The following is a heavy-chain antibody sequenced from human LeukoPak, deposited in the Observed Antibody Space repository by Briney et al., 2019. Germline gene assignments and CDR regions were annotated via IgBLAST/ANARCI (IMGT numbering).Heavy chain of an antibody. CDR3: ARHQWELGAFDI. CDR2: VYHSGST. D-gene: IGHD1-26*01. J-gene: IGHJ3*02. V-gene: IGHV4-38-2*01. Sequence: SAALSLPFAVSGYSISSGYYWGWVRQPPGKGLEWIGSVYHSGSTYYNPSLKSRVTMSVDTSKNQFSLKLSSVSAADTAVYYCARHQWELGAFDIWGQGTMVTVFS. CDR1: GYSISSGYY.